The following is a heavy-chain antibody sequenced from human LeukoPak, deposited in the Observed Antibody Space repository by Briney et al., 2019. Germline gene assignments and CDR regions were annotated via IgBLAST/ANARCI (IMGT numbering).Heavy chain of an antibody. CDR3: ARLYPPPYYYDSSGYYLFPYYFDY. V-gene: IGHV4-59*01. CDR2: IYYSGST. Sequence: SETLSLTCTVSGGSISSYYWSWIRQPPGKGLEWIGYIYYSGSTNYNPSLKSRVTISVDTSKNQFSLKLSSVTAADTAVYYCARLYPPPYYYDSSGYYLFPYYFDYWGQGTLVTVSS. CDR1: GGSISSYY. D-gene: IGHD3-22*01. J-gene: IGHJ4*02.